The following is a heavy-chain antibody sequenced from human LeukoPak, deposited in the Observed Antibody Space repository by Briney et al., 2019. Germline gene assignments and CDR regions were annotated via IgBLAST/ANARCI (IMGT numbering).Heavy chain of an antibody. J-gene: IGHJ4*02. CDR1: GFTFSSYS. D-gene: IGHD2-2*02. CDR2: ISSSSSTI. V-gene: IGHV3-48*01. Sequence: GGSLRLSCSASGFTFSSYSMNWVRQAPGKGLEWVSYISSSSSTIYYADSVKGRFTISRDNAKNSLYLQMNSLRAEDTAVYYCASLGCSSTSCYNYWGQGTLVTVSS. CDR3: ASLGCSSTSCYNY.